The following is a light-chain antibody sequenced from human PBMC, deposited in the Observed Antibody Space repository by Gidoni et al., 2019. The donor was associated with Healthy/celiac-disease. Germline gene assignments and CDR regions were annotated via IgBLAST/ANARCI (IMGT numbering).Light chain of an antibody. J-gene: IGLJ2*01. CDR2: KDS. CDR3: QSADSSSTYVV. CDR1: ALPKQY. Sequence: HELTQPPSVSVSPGQTARITCSGDALPKQYAYWYQQKPGQAPVLVIDKDSERPSGIPDRFSGASSGTTVTLTISGVQAEDEADDYCQSADSSSTYVVFGGGTKLTVL. V-gene: IGLV3-25*03.